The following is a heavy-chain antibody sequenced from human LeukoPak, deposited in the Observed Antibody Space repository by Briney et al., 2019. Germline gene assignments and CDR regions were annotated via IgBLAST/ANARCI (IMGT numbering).Heavy chain of an antibody. CDR2: ISSSGGTI. D-gene: IGHD3-9*01. CDR1: GFTFSSYE. CDR3: ARGAPSGILSSPFDY. J-gene: IGHJ4*02. Sequence: GGSLRLSCAASGFTFSSYEMNWVRQAPGKGLEWVSYISSSGGTIYYADSVKGRFTISRDNAKNSLYLQMNSLRAEDTAIYYCARGAPSGILSSPFDYWGQGNLVTVSS. V-gene: IGHV3-48*03.